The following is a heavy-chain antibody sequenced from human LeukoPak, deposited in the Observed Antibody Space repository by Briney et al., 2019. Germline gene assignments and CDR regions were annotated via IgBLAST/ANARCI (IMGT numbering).Heavy chain of an antibody. CDR3: ARTFDDYGDKFDP. CDR1: EYTFTSYC. V-gene: IGHV1-46*01. J-gene: IGHJ5*02. Sequence: ASVKVSCKASEYTFTSYCMHWVRQAPGQGLEWMGIINPSGGSTSYAQKFQGRVTMTRDTSTSTVYMELSSLRSEDTAVYYCARTFDDYGDKFDPWGQGTLVTVSS. D-gene: IGHD4-17*01. CDR2: INPSGGST.